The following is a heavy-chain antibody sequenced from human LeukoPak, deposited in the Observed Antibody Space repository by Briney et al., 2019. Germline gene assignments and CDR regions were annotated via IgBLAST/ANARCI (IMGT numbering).Heavy chain of an antibody. V-gene: IGHV4-34*01. CDR2: INHSGST. CDR1: GGSFSGYY. J-gene: IGHJ6*04. D-gene: IGHD3-3*01. CDR3: ARVPYDFWSGYYSVVDV. Sequence: KPSETLSLTCAVYGGSFSGYYWSWIRQPPGKGLEWIGEINHSGSTNYNPSLKSRVTISVDTSKNQFSLKLSSVTAADTAVYCCARVPYDFWSGYYSVVDVWGKGTTVTVSS.